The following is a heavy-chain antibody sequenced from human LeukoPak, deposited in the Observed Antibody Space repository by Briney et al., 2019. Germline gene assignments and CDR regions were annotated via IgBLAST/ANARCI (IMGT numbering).Heavy chain of an antibody. J-gene: IGHJ4*02. CDR3: AGTPYYFHY. Sequence: GGSLRLSCAASGFTFTNSWMSWVRQAPGKGLEWLANIKHDGSVKNYVDSVKGRFTISRDNAKNSVYLQMSSLRVEDTAVYFCAGTPYYFHYWGQGTLVTVSP. V-gene: IGHV3-7*01. CDR2: IKHDGSVK. CDR1: GFTFTNSW.